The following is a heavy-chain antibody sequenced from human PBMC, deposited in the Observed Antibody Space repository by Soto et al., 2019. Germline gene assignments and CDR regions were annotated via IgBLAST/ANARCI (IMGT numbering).Heavy chain of an antibody. D-gene: IGHD6-19*01. CDR2: IIPALGTI. J-gene: IGHJ4*02. Sequence: SVKVSCKASGDSFNNYPVTWVRPAPGQGLEWMGGIIPALGTINYAQKFEGRVILTADTSTNTAYMELSSLRSEDTAVYYCASSYGISWYGDYWGQGTLVTVSS. V-gene: IGHV1-69*06. CDR3: ASSYGISWYGDY. CDR1: GDSFNNYP.